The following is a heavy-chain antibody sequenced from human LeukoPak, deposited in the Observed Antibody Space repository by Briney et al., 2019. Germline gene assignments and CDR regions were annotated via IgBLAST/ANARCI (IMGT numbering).Heavy chain of an antibody. CDR3: AREILAAGKTLTY. D-gene: IGHD6-13*01. Sequence: GGSLRLSCAATGFTFSNYWMHWVRQVPGKGLVWVSRINDDGSFTTYADSVKGRFSISRDNAKNTLYLQMNSLRAEDTAVYYCAREILAAGKTLTYWGQGSLITVSS. CDR1: GFTFSNYW. CDR2: INDDGSFT. J-gene: IGHJ4*02. V-gene: IGHV3-74*01.